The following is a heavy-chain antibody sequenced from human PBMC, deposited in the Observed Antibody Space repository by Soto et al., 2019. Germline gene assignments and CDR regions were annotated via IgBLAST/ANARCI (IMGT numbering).Heavy chain of an antibody. J-gene: IGHJ4*02. CDR3: ARGCSGGSCYSY. Sequence: QVQLVQSGAEVKKPGSSVKVSCKASGGTFSSYAISWVRQAPGQGLEWMGGIIPIFGTANYAQKFQGRVTMTADKSTSTAYLELSSLRSEGTAVYCCARGCSGGSCYSYWGQGTLVTVSS. V-gene: IGHV1-69*06. CDR1: GGTFSSYA. CDR2: IIPIFGTA. D-gene: IGHD2-15*01.